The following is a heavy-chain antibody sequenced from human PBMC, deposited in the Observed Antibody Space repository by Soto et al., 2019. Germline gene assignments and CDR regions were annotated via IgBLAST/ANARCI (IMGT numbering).Heavy chain of an antibody. CDR3: ARGRSDDYFDY. V-gene: IGHV3-7*01. D-gene: IGHD2-15*01. J-gene: IGHJ4*02. Sequence: EVQLVESGGGLVQPGGSLRLSCAASGFTFSGYYMTWVRQSPGRGLEWVGNIKQDGSEKYYVDSLKGRFSISRDNAKKPLYLQMNSLRVEDTAVYYCARGRSDDYFDYWGQGTLVTVSS. CDR1: GFTFSGYY. CDR2: IKQDGSEK.